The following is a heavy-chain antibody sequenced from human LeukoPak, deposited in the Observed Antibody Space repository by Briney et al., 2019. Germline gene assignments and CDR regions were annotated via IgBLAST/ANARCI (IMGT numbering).Heavy chain of an antibody. V-gene: IGHV3-7*01. CDR3: ARDSAGNDY. CDR2: IKQDGSEK. Sequence: GGSLRLSCAASGFTFSTYWMSWVRQPPGKGLEWVANIKQDGSEKYYVDSVKGRFTISRDNAKNSLYLQMNSLRAEDTAMYYCARDSAGNDYWGQGTLVTVSS. CDR1: GFTFSTYW. J-gene: IGHJ4*02. D-gene: IGHD6-13*01.